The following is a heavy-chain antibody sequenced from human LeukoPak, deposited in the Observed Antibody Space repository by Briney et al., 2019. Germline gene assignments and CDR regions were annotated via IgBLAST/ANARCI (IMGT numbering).Heavy chain of an antibody. CDR1: GYSISSGYY. V-gene: IGHV4-38-2*01. J-gene: IGHJ3*02. D-gene: IGHD2-15*01. CDR3: ARPDIYCSGGSCYPDAFDI. Sequence: GTLSLTFAVSGYSISSGYYWGWIRQPPGKGLEWIGSIYHSGSTYYNPSLKSRVTISVDTSKNQFSLKLSSVTAADTAVYYCARPDIYCSGGSCYPDAFDIWGQGTMVTVSS. CDR2: IYHSGST.